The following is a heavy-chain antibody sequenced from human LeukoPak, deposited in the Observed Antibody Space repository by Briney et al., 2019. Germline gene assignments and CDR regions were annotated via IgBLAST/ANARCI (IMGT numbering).Heavy chain of an antibody. CDR1: GGSFSGYY. CDR2: IHHGGST. J-gene: IGHJ4*02. CDR3: VREGPVRFLEQIDY. V-gene: IGHV4-34*01. Sequence: NASETLSLTCAVYGGSFSGYYWSWIRQSPGKGLEWIGNIHHGGSTSYNPSLKSRVTISLDMSKNQFSLKLNSVTAADTAVYYCVREGPVRFLEQIDYWGQGTLVTVSS. D-gene: IGHD3-3*01.